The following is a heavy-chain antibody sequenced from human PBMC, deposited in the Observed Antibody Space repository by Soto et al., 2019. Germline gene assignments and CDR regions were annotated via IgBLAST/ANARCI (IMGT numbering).Heavy chain of an antibody. V-gene: IGHV3-11*04. CDR3: ARDDYPYYDDSSGYHFDY. Sequence: GGSLRLSCTVSGFTFSDNYMNWIRQAPGKGLEWVSYISDSSSTIHYADSVKGRFTISRDNAKNSLYLQMNSLRAEDTAVYYCARDDYPYYDDSSGYHFDYWGQGA. CDR2: ISDSSSTI. J-gene: IGHJ4*02. D-gene: IGHD3-22*01. CDR1: GFTFSDNY.